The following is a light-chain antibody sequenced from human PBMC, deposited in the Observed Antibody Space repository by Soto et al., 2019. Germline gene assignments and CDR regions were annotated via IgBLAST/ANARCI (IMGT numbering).Light chain of an antibody. Sequence: QSVLTQSPSASASLGASVKRTCTLSSGHSSYAIAWHQQQPEKGPRYLMKLNSDGSHSKGDGIPDRFSGSSSGAERYLTISSLQSEDEADYYCQTWGTGIRVFGGGTKVTVL. CDR3: QTWGTGIRV. J-gene: IGLJ2*01. CDR2: LNSDGSH. CDR1: SGHSSYA. V-gene: IGLV4-69*01.